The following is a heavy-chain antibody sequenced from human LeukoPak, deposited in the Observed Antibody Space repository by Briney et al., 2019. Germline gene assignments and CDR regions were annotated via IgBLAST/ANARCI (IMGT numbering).Heavy chain of an antibody. CDR3: AKLLLETGGVGEEFDY. Sequence: PGGSLRLSCAASGFTFSSYAMYWVRQAPGKGLEWVAFIWSDGNKKYYADSVKGRFTISRDNSRNTVNLQMNSLTSEDTAVYYCAKLLLETGGVGEEFDYWGQETLVTVSS. J-gene: IGHJ4*02. D-gene: IGHD2-8*02. V-gene: IGHV3-30*02. CDR1: GFTFSSYA. CDR2: IWSDGNKK.